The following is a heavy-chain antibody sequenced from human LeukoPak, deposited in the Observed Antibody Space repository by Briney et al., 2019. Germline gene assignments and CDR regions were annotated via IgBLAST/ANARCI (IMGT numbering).Heavy chain of an antibody. CDR1: GFNFSPSN. V-gene: IGHV3-48*01. CDR2: ISSSSTII. J-gene: IGHJ4*02. CDR3: AKDEYTTSPVTFDY. Sequence: GGSLRLSCGGSGFNFSPSNLNWVRQAPGKGLEWVSYISSSSTIIYYSDSVRGRFTISRDNAKNTLYLQMKSLRAEDTAVYYCAKDEYTTSPVTFDYWGQGTLVTVSS. D-gene: IGHD6-6*01.